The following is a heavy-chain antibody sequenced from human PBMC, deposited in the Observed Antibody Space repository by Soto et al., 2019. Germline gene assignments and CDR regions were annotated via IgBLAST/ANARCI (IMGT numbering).Heavy chain of an antibody. D-gene: IGHD6-13*01. Sequence: SETLSLTCGVYNGSLSGSYWSWIRQPPGKGLEWLGEINDSGTTNCDPSLKSRVTISLDKSKSQFSLKLTSVTAADTAVYYCAIPGAGDFDYWGQGTLVTVSS. CDR3: AIPGAGDFDY. CDR1: NGSLSGSY. V-gene: IGHV4-34*01. CDR2: INDSGTT. J-gene: IGHJ4*02.